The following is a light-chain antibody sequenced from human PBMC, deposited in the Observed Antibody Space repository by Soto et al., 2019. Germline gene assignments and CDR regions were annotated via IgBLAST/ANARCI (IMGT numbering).Light chain of an antibody. CDR2: SNS. Sequence: QSVLTQPPSASGTPGQRVTISCSGSNSNIGSNTINWYQQLPGTAPKLLMYSNSQRPSGVPDRFSGSKSGTSASLAISGLQSEDEADYYGAAWDDSLNGVVFGGGTKLTVL. CDR1: NSNIGSNT. J-gene: IGLJ2*01. CDR3: AAWDDSLNGVV. V-gene: IGLV1-44*01.